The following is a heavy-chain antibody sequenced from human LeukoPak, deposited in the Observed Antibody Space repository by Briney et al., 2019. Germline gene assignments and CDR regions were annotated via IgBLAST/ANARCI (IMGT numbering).Heavy chain of an antibody. Sequence: GGSLRLSCAASGFTFSSYAMSWVRQAPGKGLEWVSAISGSGGSTYYADSVKGRSTISRDNSKNTLYLQMNSLRAEDTAVYYCATLPMGSGWYFRRGSDYFDYWGQGTLVTVSS. CDR1: GFTFSSYA. V-gene: IGHV3-23*01. CDR2: ISGSGGST. J-gene: IGHJ4*02. D-gene: IGHD6-19*01. CDR3: ATLPMGSGWYFRRGSDYFDY.